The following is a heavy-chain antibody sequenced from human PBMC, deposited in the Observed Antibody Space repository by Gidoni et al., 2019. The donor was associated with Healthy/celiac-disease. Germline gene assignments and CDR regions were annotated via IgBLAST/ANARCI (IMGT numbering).Heavy chain of an antibody. CDR3: AKDFYGVLWFGELWDY. CDR2: ISGSGGST. Sequence: EVQLLESGGGLVQPGGSLRLSCAASGFTFSSYAMSWVRQAPGKGLEWVSAISGSGGSTYYADSVKGRFTISRDNSKNTLYLQMNSLRAEDTAVYYCAKDFYGVLWFGELWDYWGQGTLVTVSS. CDR1: GFTFSSYA. J-gene: IGHJ4*02. D-gene: IGHD3-10*01. V-gene: IGHV3-23*01.